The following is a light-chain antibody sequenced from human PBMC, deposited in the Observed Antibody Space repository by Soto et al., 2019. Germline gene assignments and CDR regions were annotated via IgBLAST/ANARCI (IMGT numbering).Light chain of an antibody. CDR1: QSAGNF. V-gene: IGKV3D-15*01. Sequence: EIVMTQPPATLSVSPGETASLSCRASQSAGNFLAWYQQKPCHAPRLLIYYISTRATGIPARFSGSGSGTEFTLTLSGLQSEDSAVYYCQQHNQWPITFGQGTRLEIK. J-gene: IGKJ5*01. CDR3: QQHNQWPIT. CDR2: YIS.